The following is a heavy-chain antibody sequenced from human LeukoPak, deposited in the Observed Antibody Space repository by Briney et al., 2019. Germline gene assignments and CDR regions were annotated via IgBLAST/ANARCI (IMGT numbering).Heavy chain of an antibody. Sequence: ASVKVSCKASGYTFTSYYMHWVRQAPGQGLEWMGIINPSGGSTSYAQKFQGRVTMTRDTSTSTVYVELSSLRSEDTAVYYCARDSSDYGDSPYWYFDLWGQGTMVTVSS. V-gene: IGHV1-46*01. CDR3: ARDSSDYGDSPYWYFDL. D-gene: IGHD4-17*01. CDR2: INPSGGST. CDR1: GYTFTSYY. J-gene: IGHJ3*01.